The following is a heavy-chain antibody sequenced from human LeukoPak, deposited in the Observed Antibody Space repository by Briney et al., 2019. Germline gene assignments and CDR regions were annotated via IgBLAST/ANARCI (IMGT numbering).Heavy chain of an antibody. J-gene: IGHJ3*02. CDR1: GFTFSSYA. Sequence: GGSLGLSWAASGFTFSSYARHWVRQAPGKGREWVAVISFDGSNKYYADSVKGRFTISRDNSKNTLYLQMNSLRAEDTAVYYCARENLRYFDWLRERDAFDIWGQGTMVTVSS. V-gene: IGHV3-30-3*01. CDR2: ISFDGSNK. CDR3: ARENLRYFDWLRERDAFDI. D-gene: IGHD3-9*01.